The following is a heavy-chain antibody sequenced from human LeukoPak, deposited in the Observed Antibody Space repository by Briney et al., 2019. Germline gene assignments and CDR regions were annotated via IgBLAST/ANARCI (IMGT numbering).Heavy chain of an antibody. V-gene: IGHV3-21*01. CDR2: VSSSSSYI. J-gene: IGHJ4*02. CDR3: ASTHDYGDY. Sequence: GGSLRLSCVVSGFTFSSYWMNWVRQAPGKGLEWVSSVSSSSSYIHYADSVKGRFTISRDNAKNSLYLQMNSLRAEDTAVYYCASTHDYGDYWGQGTLVTVSS. CDR1: GFTFSSYW.